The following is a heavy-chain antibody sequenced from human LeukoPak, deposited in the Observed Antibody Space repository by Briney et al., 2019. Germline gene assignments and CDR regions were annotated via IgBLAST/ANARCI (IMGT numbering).Heavy chain of an antibody. V-gene: IGHV3-23*01. J-gene: IGHJ6*03. CDR2: ISGSGGST. CDR3: AKGNDFRSGYHYYYYMDV. Sequence: GGSLRLSCAASGFTFSSHGMHWVRQAPGKGLEWVSAISGSGGSTYYADSVKGRFTISRDNSKNTLYLQMNSLRAEDTAVYYCAKGNDFRSGYHYYYYMDVWGKGTTVTGSS. CDR1: GFTFSSHG. D-gene: IGHD3-3*01.